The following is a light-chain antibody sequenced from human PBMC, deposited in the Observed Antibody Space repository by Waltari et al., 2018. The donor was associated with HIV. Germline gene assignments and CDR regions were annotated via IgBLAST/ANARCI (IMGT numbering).Light chain of an antibody. V-gene: IGLV1-44*01. Sequence: QSLLTQPPSASGTPGQRVSISSSGGRSNLGSNTVNWYQQLPGTAPKLIILVNNQRPLGVPDRFAAFKSGTSASLAISGRQSEDEATYYCAAWDDSLNGLVFGEGTMLTVV. CDR2: VNN. CDR3: AAWDDSLNGLV. CDR1: RSNLGSNT. J-gene: IGLJ3*02.